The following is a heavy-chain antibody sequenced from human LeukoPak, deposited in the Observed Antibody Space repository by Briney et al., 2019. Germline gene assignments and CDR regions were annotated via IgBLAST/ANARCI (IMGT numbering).Heavy chain of an antibody. J-gene: IGHJ4*02. CDR1: SGSISSSSYY. V-gene: IGHV4-39*01. Sequence: SETLSLTCTVSSGSISSSSYYWGWIRQPPGKGLEWIGSIYYSGSTYYNPSLKSRVTISVDTSKNQFSLKLSSVTAADTAVYYCARHLIAVTGTCCSGFDYWGQGTLVTVPS. D-gene: IGHD6-19*01. CDR3: ARHLIAVTGTCCSGFDY. CDR2: IYYSGST.